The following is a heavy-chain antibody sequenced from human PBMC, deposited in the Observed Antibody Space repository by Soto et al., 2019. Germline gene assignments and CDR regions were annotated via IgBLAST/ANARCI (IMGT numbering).Heavy chain of an antibody. D-gene: IGHD3-3*01. V-gene: IGHV1-69*06. J-gene: IGHJ6*03. CDR2: IIPIFGTA. CDR1: GGTFSSYA. Sequence: ASVKVSCKASGGTFSSYAISWVRQAPGQGLEWMGGIIPIFGTANYAQKFQGRATMTADTSTSTAYMELRSLRSDDTAVYYCARDGRFLEWLFNYYYYMDVWGKGTTVTVSS. CDR3: ARDGRFLEWLFNYYYYMDV.